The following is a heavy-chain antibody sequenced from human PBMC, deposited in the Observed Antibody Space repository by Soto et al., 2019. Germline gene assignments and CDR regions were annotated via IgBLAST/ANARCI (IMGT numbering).Heavy chain of an antibody. V-gene: IGHV3-21*01. D-gene: IGHD6-13*01. CDR2: ISSSSSYI. CDR3: ARDGVRIAAAGNWFDP. Sequence: ESGGGLVKAGGSLRLSCAASGFTFSSYSMNWVRQAPGKGLEWFSSISSSSSYIYYADSVKGRFTISRDNAKNSLYLQMNSLRAEDTAVYYCARDGVRIAAAGNWFDPWGQGTLVTVSS. CDR1: GFTFSSYS. J-gene: IGHJ5*02.